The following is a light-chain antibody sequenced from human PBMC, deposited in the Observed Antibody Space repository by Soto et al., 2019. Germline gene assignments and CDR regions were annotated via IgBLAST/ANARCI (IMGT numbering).Light chain of an antibody. V-gene: IGKV3-20*01. CDR1: QTISSDY. Sequence: EIVLTQSPGTLSVSPGERATLSCRASQTISSDYLAWYQQKPGQAPSLLIYGTSSRATGIPDRFSGSGSGTDFTLIISRLEHEDSAIYYCQQYVGWTFGQGTKVEIK. CDR3: QQYVGWT. J-gene: IGKJ1*01. CDR2: GTS.